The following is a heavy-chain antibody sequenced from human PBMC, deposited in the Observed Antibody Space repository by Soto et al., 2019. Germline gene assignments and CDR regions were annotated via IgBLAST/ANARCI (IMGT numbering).Heavy chain of an antibody. Sequence: GGSLRLSCATSGFTFSNYKMNWVRQAPGKGLEWVAAISSAGSYIYYADSVKGRFTISRDDARNSLYLQMTSLRAGDTAVYYCVRDSSHKVLWCQGTTVTVSS. CDR1: GFTFSNYK. J-gene: IGHJ6*02. CDR2: ISSAGSYI. CDR3: VRDSSHKVL. V-gene: IGHV3-21*06.